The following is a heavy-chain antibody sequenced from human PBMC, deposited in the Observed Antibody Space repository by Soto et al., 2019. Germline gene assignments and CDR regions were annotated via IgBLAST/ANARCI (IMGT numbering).Heavy chain of an antibody. Sequence: SETLSLTCTVSGDSIGSYYWSWIRQPPGKGLEWIGNIYYSGSTSYNPALKSRVTISIDTSKNQFSLNLSSVTAADTAVYYCARVKGVTYYDISTGPSYFDFWGQGTLVTVSS. CDR2: IYYSGST. J-gene: IGHJ4*02. CDR3: ARVKGVTYYDISTGPSYFDF. CDR1: GDSIGSYY. V-gene: IGHV4-59*01. D-gene: IGHD3-9*01.